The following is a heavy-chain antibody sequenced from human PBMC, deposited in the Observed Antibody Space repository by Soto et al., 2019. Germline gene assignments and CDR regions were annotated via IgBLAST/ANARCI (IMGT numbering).Heavy chain of an antibody. CDR3: ANYGGSQYYYYYYGMDV. CDR2: ISGSGGST. CDR1: GFTFSSYA. Sequence: GGSLRLSCAASGFTFSSYAMSWVRQAPGKGLEWVSAISGSGGSTYYADSAKGRFTISRDNSKNTLYLQMNSLRAEDTAVYYCANYGGSQYYYYYYGMDVWGQGTTVTVSS. V-gene: IGHV3-23*01. D-gene: IGHD4-17*01. J-gene: IGHJ6*02.